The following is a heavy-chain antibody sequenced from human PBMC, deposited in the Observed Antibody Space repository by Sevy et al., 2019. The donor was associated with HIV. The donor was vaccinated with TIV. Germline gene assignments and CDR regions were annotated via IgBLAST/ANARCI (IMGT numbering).Heavy chain of an antibody. V-gene: IGHV5-51*01. CDR2: IYPRDSDT. D-gene: IGHD4-4*01. J-gene: IGHJ4*02. CDR3: ARHVDMTTLIGGLYYFDS. Sequence: GESLKISCKASGYKFTTYWIGWARQMPGKGLEWMGMIYPRDSDTRYSPSFQGQVTISADTSINTDYLQWSSLKASDTAMYFCARHVDMTTLIGGLYYFDSWGLGTLVTVSS. CDR1: GYKFTTYW.